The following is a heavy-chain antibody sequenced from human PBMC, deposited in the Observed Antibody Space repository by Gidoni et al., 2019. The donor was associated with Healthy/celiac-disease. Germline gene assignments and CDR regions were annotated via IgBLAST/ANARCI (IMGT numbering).Heavy chain of an antibody. CDR1: GYSISSGYY. CDR2: IYHSGST. J-gene: IGHJ5*02. D-gene: IGHD3-22*01. CDR3: ARDLGLDYDSSGYPLEGGNWFDP. V-gene: IGHV4-38-2*02. Sequence: QVQLQESGPGLVKPSETLSLTCAVSGYSISSGYYWGWIRQPPGKGLEWIGSIYHSGSTYYNPSLKSRVTISVDTSKNQFSLKLSSVTAADTAVYYCARDLGLDYDSSGYPLEGGNWFDPWGQGTLVTVSS.